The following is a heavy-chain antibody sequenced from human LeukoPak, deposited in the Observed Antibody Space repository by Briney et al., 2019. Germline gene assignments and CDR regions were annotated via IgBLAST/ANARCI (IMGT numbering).Heavy chain of an antibody. CDR1: GGSISTYY. V-gene: IGHV4-59*08. J-gene: IGHJ4*02. CDR3: ARSRFGETDFDY. D-gene: IGHD3-10*01. CDR2: IYYSGST. Sequence: SETLSLTCTVSGGSISTYYWNWIRQPPGKGLEWIGYIYYSGSTNYNPSLKSRVTISVDTSKNQFSLKLSSVTAADTAVYYCARSRFGETDFDYWGQGTLVTVSS.